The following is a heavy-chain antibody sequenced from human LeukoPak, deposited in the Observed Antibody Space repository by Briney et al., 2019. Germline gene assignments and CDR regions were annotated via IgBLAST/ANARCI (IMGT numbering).Heavy chain of an antibody. V-gene: IGHV3-30*04. CDR2: ISYDGSNK. J-gene: IGHJ4*02. CDR3: AKRIVEITSPYFDY. D-gene: IGHD1-26*01. Sequence: GGSLRLSCAASGFTFSSYAMHWVRQAPGKGLEWVAVISYDGSNKYYADSVKGRFTISRDNSKNTLYLQMDSLRAEDTAIYYCAKRIVEITSPYFDYWGQGILVTVSS. CDR1: GFTFSSYA.